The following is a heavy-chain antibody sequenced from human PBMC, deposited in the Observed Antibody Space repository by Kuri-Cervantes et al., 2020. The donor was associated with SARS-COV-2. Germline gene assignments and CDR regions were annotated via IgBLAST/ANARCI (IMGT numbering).Heavy chain of an antibody. D-gene: IGHD3-3*01. CDR1: GGSISSSSYY. Sequence: ETLSLTCTVSGGSISSSSYYWGWIRQPPGKGLEWIGSIYYSGSTYYNPSLKSRVTISVDTSKNQFSLKLSSVTAADTAVYYCAREFPQGRIFGVVPTRYYYYYMDVWGKGTTVTVSS. J-gene: IGHJ6*03. CDR2: IYYSGST. CDR3: AREFPQGRIFGVVPTRYYYYYMDV. V-gene: IGHV4-39*07.